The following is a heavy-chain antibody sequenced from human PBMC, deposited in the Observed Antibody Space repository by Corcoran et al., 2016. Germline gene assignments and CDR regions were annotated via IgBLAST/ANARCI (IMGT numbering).Heavy chain of an antibody. J-gene: IGHJ2*01. CDR2: LWYDGRNK. CDR3: ASKSSGCFDL. V-gene: IGHV3-33*01. D-gene: IGHD3-10*01. CDR1: GFTFSSYG. Sequence: QVKLVESGGGVVQPGTSLRLSCAASGFTFSSYGMHWVRQAPGKGLEWVAVLWYDGRNKYYADSVKGRFTISRDNSKNTLYLQMNSPRAEDTAVYYCASKSSGCFDLWGRGTLVTVSS.